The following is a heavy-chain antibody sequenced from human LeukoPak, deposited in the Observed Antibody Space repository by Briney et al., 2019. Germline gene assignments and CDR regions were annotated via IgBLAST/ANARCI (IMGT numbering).Heavy chain of an antibody. J-gene: IGHJ5*02. D-gene: IGHD3-10*01. V-gene: IGHV4-39*01. CDR3: ARHYGP. CDR1: GASIRSSYYY. Sequence: SETLSPTCTVSGASIRSSYYYWGWLRQPPGKGLEWIGSIYDSGSTYYNPSLKSRVTISVDTSKNQFSLKLNSVTAADTAGYYCARHYGPWGQGTLVTVSS. CDR2: IYDSGST.